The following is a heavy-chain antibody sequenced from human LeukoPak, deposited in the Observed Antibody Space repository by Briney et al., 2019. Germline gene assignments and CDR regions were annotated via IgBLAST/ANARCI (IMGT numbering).Heavy chain of an antibody. CDR2: IYPGDSDT. CDR3: ARVYSSGWYGY. J-gene: IGHJ4*02. Sequence: GESLEISCEGSGYIFTSYWIGWGRHLPGKRQGWMGIIYPGDSDTRYSPSFQGQVTISADKSISTAYLQWSSLKASDTAMYYCARVYSSGWYGYWGQGTLVTVSS. D-gene: IGHD6-19*01. CDR1: GYIFTSYW. V-gene: IGHV5-51*01.